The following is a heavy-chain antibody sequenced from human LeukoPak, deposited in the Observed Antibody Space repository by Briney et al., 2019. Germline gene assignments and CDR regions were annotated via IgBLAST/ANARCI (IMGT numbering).Heavy chain of an antibody. D-gene: IGHD3-16*01. J-gene: IGHJ6*02. Sequence: GGSLRLSCAASGLTFSSYAMYWVRQAPGKGLEWVASINHNGNVNYYVDSVKGRFTISRDNAKNSLYLQMSNLRAEDTAVYFCARGGGLDVWGQGATVTVSS. CDR1: GLTFSSYA. CDR2: INHNGNVN. CDR3: ARGGGLDV. V-gene: IGHV3-7*03.